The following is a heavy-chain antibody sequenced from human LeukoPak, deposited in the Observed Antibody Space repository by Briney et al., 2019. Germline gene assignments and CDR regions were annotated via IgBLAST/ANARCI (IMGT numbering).Heavy chain of an antibody. V-gene: IGHV4-31*03. CDR2: IYYSGST. J-gene: IGHJ5*02. CDR3: ARGGGGGDYNWFDP. D-gene: IGHD2-21*02. CDR1: GGSISSGGYY. Sequence: SSQTLSLTCTVSGGSISSGGYYWSWIRQHPGKGLEWIGYIYYSGSTYYNPSLKSRVTISVDTSKNQFSLKLSSVTAADTAVYYCARGGGGGDYNWFDPWGQGTLVTASS.